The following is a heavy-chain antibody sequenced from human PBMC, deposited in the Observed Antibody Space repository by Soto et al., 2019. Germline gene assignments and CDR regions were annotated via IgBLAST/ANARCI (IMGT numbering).Heavy chain of an antibody. Sequence: NPSETLSLTCTVSGGSISSYYWSWIRQPPGKGLEWIGYIYYSGSTNYNPSLKSRVTISVDTSKNQFSLKLSSVTAADTAVYYCARVGTPTKGYCSGGSCYLPYYYYYYMDGWGKGTTVTVSS. CDR2: IYYSGST. V-gene: IGHV4-59*01. J-gene: IGHJ6*03. CDR1: GGSISSYY. D-gene: IGHD2-15*01. CDR3: ARVGTPTKGYCSGGSCYLPYYYYYYMDG.